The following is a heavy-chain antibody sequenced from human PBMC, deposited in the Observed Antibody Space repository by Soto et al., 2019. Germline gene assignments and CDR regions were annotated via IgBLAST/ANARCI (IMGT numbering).Heavy chain of an antibody. CDR3: AKDVYSIGWFDP. V-gene: IGHV3-23*01. CDR2: ISGSGGST. D-gene: IGHD3-3*02. J-gene: IGHJ5*02. CDR1: GFTFSSYA. Sequence: GSLRLSCAASGFTFSSYAMSWVRQAPGKGLEWVSAISGSGGSTYYADSVKGRFTISRDNSKNTLYLQMNSLRAEDTAVYYCAKDVYSIGWFDPWGQGTLVTVSS.